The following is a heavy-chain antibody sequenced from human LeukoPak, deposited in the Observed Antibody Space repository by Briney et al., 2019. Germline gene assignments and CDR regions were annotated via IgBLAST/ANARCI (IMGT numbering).Heavy chain of an antibody. CDR1: GGSISSYY. Sequence: TSETLSLTCTVSGGSISSYYWSWIRQPPGKGLEWIGYIYYSGNSNSNPSLKSRVTISVDTSKNQFSLKLSSVTVADTALYYCARSWSSGSLNLLLPDVWGKGTTVTVSS. CDR3: ARSWSSGSLNLLLPDV. D-gene: IGHD3-10*01. J-gene: IGHJ6*04. CDR2: IYYSGNS. V-gene: IGHV4-59*01.